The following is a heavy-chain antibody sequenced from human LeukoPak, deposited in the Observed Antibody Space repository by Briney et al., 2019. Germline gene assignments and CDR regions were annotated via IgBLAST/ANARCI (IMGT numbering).Heavy chain of an antibody. CDR2: ISYDGSNK. D-gene: IGHD5-24*01. Sequence: PGGSLRLSCAASEFTFSNYAMHWVRQAPGKGLEWVAFISYDGSNKFYADSVQGRFTISRDNSKNTLYVQMNSLRAEDTAVYYCANEMATMAFDYWGQGTLVTVSS. CDR3: ANEMATMAFDY. V-gene: IGHV3-30-3*02. J-gene: IGHJ4*02. CDR1: EFTFSNYA.